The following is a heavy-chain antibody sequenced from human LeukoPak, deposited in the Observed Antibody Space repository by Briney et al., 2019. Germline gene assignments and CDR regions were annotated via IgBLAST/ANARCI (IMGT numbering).Heavy chain of an antibody. CDR1: GGTFSSYA. D-gene: IGHD1-26*01. J-gene: IGHJ6*03. CDR2: IIPIFGTA. V-gene: IGHV1-69*01. CDR3: ASREWEQYYYYYMDV. Sequence: GSSVKVSCKASGGTFSSYAISWVRQAPGQGLEWMGGIIPIFGTANYAQKSQGRVTITADESTSTAYMELSSLRSEDTAVYYCASREWEQYYYYYMDVWGKGTTVTVSS.